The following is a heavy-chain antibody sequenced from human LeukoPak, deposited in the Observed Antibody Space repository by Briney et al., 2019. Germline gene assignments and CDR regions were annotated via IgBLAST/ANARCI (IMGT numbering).Heavy chain of an antibody. CDR1: GGSISSGGYY. V-gene: IGHV4-31*03. CDR3: ARITRHCSGGGCYSGVFDI. CDR2: IYYSGST. Sequence: SETLSLTCTVSGGSISSGGYYWSWIRQHPGKGLEWIGYIYYSGSTYYNPSLESRLNISLDRSKDQFSLKLSSVSAADTAVYFYARITRHCSGGGCYSGVFDIWGQGTMVTVSS. J-gene: IGHJ3*02. D-gene: IGHD2-15*01.